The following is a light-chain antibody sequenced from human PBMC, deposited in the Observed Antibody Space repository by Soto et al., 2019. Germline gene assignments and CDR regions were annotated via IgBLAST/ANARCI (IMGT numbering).Light chain of an antibody. J-gene: IGKJ1*01. Sequence: DIQMTQSPSTLSASVGDRVTITCRASQSISSWLAWYQQKPGQAPKLLIYDASSLESGVPSRLSGSGSGTEFTLTIRSLQPDDSATYYCQQYNSYSTFGQGTKVDIK. V-gene: IGKV1-5*01. CDR1: QSISSW. CDR2: DAS. CDR3: QQYNSYST.